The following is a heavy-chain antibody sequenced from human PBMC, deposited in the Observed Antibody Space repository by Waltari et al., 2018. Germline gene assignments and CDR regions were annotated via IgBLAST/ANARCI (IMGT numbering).Heavy chain of an antibody. CDR3: ARGNHYFDN. J-gene: IGHJ4*02. CDR1: GFTFTDHY. Sequence: QVQLVESGGGLVKPGGSLRLSCVASGFTFTDHYMTWIRQAPGKGLEWLAEMSSSGTIIYYADCLKGRFTISRDNAKNSLYLQMTSLRAEDTALYFCARGNHYFDNWGQGTLVTVSS. V-gene: IGHV3-11*04. CDR2: MSSSGTII.